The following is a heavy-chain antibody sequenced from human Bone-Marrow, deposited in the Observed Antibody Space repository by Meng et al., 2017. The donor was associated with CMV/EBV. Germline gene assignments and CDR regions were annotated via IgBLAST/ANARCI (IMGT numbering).Heavy chain of an antibody. Sequence: GGSLRLSCAASGFTFSSYAMSWVRQAPGKGLEWVSAISGSGGSTYYADSVKGRFTISRDNSKNTLYLQMNSLRAEDTAVYYCARDEGGDNYFDYWGQGTLVTVSS. CDR2: ISGSGGST. V-gene: IGHV3-23*01. CDR1: GFTFSSYA. D-gene: IGHD2-21*01. CDR3: ARDEGGDNYFDY. J-gene: IGHJ4*02.